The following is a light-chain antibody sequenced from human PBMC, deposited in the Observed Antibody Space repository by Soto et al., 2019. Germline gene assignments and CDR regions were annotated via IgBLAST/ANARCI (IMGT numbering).Light chain of an antibody. CDR2: EVS. V-gene: IGLV2-8*01. Sequence: QSVLTQPPSASGSPGQSVTISCTGTSSDVGGYNYVSWYQQHPGKAPKLMIYEVSKRPSRAPDRFSGSKSGNTASLTVSGLQAEDEADYYCSSYAGSNNLYVFGTGTKVTVL. CDR3: SSYAGSNNLYV. J-gene: IGLJ1*01. CDR1: SSDVGGYNY.